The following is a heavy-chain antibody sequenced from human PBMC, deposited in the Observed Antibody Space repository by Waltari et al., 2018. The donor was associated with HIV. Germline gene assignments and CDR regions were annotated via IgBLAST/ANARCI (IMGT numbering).Heavy chain of an antibody. CDR3: TRGVRYLGP. CDR1: NFSVSSNY. CDR2: IYPDWTT. J-gene: IGHJ5*02. V-gene: IGHV3-53*05. D-gene: IGHD3-16*02. Sequence: EMKLLDVGGSLIQPGGSLRLSCFVSNFSVSSNYFTWVRQSPTRGLESVATIYPDWTTHSPNSVKDRFVISRDTSKNIVFLLMKYLLFDDSAKYFCTRGVRYLGPWGQGTQVTVSS.